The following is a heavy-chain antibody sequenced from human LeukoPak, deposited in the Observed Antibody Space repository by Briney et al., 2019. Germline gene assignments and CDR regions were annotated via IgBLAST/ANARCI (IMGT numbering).Heavy chain of an antibody. J-gene: IGHJ4*02. V-gene: IGHV3-33*01. Sequence: GGSLRLSCAASGFTFSDSGIHWVRQAPGKGLEWVGNIWFDGSNKYYADSVKGRFTISRDNAKNSLYLQMNSLRAEDTAVYYCARASQLGIDYWGQGTLVTVSS. D-gene: IGHD7-27*01. CDR2: IWFDGSNK. CDR1: GFTFSDSG. CDR3: ARASQLGIDY.